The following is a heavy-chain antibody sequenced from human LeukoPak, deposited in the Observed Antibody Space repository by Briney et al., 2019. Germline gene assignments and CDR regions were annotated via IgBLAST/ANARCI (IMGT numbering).Heavy chain of an antibody. D-gene: IGHD3-22*01. CDR3: ARDRAPLVYDSSGSRSWYFDL. J-gene: IGHJ2*01. CDR2: INAGNGNT. V-gene: IGHV1-3*01. CDR1: GYTFTSYA. Sequence: ASVKVSCKASGYTFTSYAMHWVRQAPGQRLEWMGWINAGNGNTKYSQKFQGRVTITRDTSASTAYMELRSLRSDDTAVYYCARDRAPLVYDSSGSRSWYFDLWGRGTLVTVSS.